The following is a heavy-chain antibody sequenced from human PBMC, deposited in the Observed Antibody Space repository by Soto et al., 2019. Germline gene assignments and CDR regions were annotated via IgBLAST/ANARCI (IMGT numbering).Heavy chain of an antibody. D-gene: IGHD3-3*01. J-gene: IGHJ5*02. CDR2: SYHSGST. V-gene: IGHV4-4*02. CDR1: GGSISSSHW. CDR3: ARGEMGLRFLEWQRDGNWFEP. Sequence: QVQLQESGPGLVKPSGTLSLTCAVSGGSISSSHWWSWVRQPPGKGLEWSGESYHSGSTNYNPSLKTRVTISVEKSKNQFSLKRISVSAADTAVYYCARGEMGLRFLEWQRDGNWFEPWGQGTLVTVSS.